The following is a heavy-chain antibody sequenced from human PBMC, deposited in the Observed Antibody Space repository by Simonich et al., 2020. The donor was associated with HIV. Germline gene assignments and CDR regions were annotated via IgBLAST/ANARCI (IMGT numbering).Heavy chain of an antibody. J-gene: IGHJ2*01. CDR1: GYSISSGYY. CDR2: IYHSGST. D-gene: IGHD3-16*01. V-gene: IGHV4-38-2*01. Sequence: QVQLQESRPGLVKPSETLSLTCAVSGYSISSGYYWGWIRQPPGKGLEGIGSIYHSGSTYYNPSLKSRVTISVDTSKNQFSLKLSSVTAADTAVYYCARNTATRGSNWYFDLWGRGTLVTVSS. CDR3: ARNTATRGSNWYFDL.